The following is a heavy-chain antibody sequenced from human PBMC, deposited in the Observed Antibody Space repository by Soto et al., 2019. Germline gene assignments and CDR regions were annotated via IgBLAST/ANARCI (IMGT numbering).Heavy chain of an antibody. V-gene: IGHV4-39*01. CDR2: VFYSGSP. J-gene: IGHJ4*02. CDR1: GGPIRWSTYY. D-gene: IGHD5-18*01. Sequence: PSETLSLTCTVSGGPIRWSTYYWGWIRQPPGKGLEWIGSVFYSGSPYYNPSLESRLTISVDTSKNQFSLNLSSVTAADTAVYYCVRHHDRGYSYGDFDFWGQGTLVTVSS. CDR3: VRHHDRGYSYGDFDF.